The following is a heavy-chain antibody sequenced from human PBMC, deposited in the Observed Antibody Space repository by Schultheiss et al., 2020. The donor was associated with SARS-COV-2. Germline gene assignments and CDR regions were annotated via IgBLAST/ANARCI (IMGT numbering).Heavy chain of an antibody. CDR1: GGSISSGSYH. Sequence: SETLSLTCTVSGGSISSGSYHWSWIRQPAGKGLEWIGRIYTGGSTKYNPSLKSRVTISEDTSKNQFSLKLSSVTAADTAVYYCARERSIGWFDPWGQGTLVTVSS. J-gene: IGHJ5*02. CDR3: ARERSIGWFDP. D-gene: IGHD6-25*01. V-gene: IGHV4-61*02. CDR2: IYTGGST.